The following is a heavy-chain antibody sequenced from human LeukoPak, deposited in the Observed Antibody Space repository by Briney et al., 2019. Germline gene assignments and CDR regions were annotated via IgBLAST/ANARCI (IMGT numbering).Heavy chain of an antibody. Sequence: SSETLSLTCAVSGYSISSGYHWGWIRQPPGKGLEWIGSIYHSGSTYYNPSLRSRVTISVDTSKNQFSLKLSSVTAADTAVYYCAGHSYGSGSYGAYWGQGTLVTVSS. CDR3: AGHSYGSGSYGAY. CDR2: IYHSGST. CDR1: GYSISSGYH. D-gene: IGHD3-10*01. J-gene: IGHJ4*02. V-gene: IGHV4-38-2*01.